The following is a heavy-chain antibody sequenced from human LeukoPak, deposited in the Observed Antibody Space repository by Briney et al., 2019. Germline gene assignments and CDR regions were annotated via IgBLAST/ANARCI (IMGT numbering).Heavy chain of an antibody. CDR2: MYSSGPT. Sequence: GGSLRLSCAASGFTVNSKYMTWVRQAPGKGLEWVSLMYSSGPTYYADSVKGRFTISTDNYKNTLYLQMNSLRAEDTAIYYCASKGLSSWFEYWGQGTLVTVSS. D-gene: IGHD6-13*01. CDR3: ASKGLSSWFEY. J-gene: IGHJ4*02. V-gene: IGHV3-53*01. CDR1: GFTVNSKY.